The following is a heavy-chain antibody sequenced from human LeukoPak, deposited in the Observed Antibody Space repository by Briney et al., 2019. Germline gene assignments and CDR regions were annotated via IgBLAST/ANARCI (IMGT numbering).Heavy chain of an antibody. CDR3: ARGDPPFYSSGHDY. CDR1: GGSFSGYY. V-gene: IGHV4-34*01. Sequence: PSETLSLTCAVYGGSFSGYYWSWIRQPPGKGLEWIGEINHSGSTNYNPSLKSRVTISVDTSKNQFSLKLSSVTAADTAVYYCARGDPPFYSSGHDYWGQGTLVTVSS. CDR2: INHSGST. J-gene: IGHJ4*02. D-gene: IGHD6-19*01.